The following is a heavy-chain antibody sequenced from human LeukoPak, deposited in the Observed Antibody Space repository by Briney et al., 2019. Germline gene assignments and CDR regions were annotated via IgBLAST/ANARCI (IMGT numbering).Heavy chain of an antibody. D-gene: IGHD3-22*01. V-gene: IGHV3-66*01. CDR1: GFTVRSNY. CDR3: ARDSSGYHFDD. Sequence: GGSLRLSCAASGFTVRSNYMSWVRQAPGKGLEWVSVIYRGGTTYFADSVKGRFTISRDNSKNTLYLQMNSLRAEDTAVYYCARDSSGYHFDDWGQGTLVTVSS. J-gene: IGHJ4*02. CDR2: IYRGGTT.